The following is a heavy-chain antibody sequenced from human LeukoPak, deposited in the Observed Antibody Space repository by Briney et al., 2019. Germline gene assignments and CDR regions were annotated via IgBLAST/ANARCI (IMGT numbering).Heavy chain of an antibody. Sequence: GGSLRLSCAASGFTVSSNYMSWVRQAPGKGLEWVANIKQDGSEKYYVDSVKGRFTISRDNAKNSLYLQMNSLRAEDTAVYYCARAAIESYYYYYGMDVWGQGTTVTVSS. J-gene: IGHJ6*02. CDR3: ARAAIESYYYYYGMDV. V-gene: IGHV3-7*01. CDR1: GFTVSSNY. D-gene: IGHD2-21*01. CDR2: IKQDGSEK.